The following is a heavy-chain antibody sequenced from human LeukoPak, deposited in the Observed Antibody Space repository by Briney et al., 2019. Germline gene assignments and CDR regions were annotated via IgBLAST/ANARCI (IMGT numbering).Heavy chain of an antibody. D-gene: IGHD3-22*01. V-gene: IGHV3-23*01. J-gene: IGHJ3*02. CDR2: ISGSGGST. CDR3: AKDTMIVVVIQDAFDI. CDR1: GGSFSGYC. Sequence: ETLSLTCAVYGGSFSGYCWSWVRQAPGKGLEWVSAISGSGGSTYYADSVKGRFTISRDNSKNTLYLQMNSLRAEDTAVYYCAKDTMIVVVIQDAFDIWGQGTMVTVSS.